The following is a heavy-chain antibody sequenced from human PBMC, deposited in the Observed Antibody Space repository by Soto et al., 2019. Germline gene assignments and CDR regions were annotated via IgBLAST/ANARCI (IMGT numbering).Heavy chain of an antibody. CDR1: GGSNIRDGYY. CDR2: ISYSGSS. J-gene: IGHJ4*02. Sequence: SLTCTVSGGSNIRDGYYWSWIRQHPGKGLEWIAYISYSGSSYSNPSLKSRVNISADTSKNQFSLRLTSVTAADTAVYLCERATPAGSADFWGQGNLVTVSS. V-gene: IGHV4-31*03. D-gene: IGHD2-2*01. CDR3: ERATPAGSADF.